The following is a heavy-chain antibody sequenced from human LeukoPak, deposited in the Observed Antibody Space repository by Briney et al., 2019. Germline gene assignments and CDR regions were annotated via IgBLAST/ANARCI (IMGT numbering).Heavy chain of an antibody. CDR1: GFTFSSYA. J-gene: IGHJ5*02. V-gene: IGHV3-13*01. CDR2: IGTAGDT. Sequence: GGSLRLSCAASGFTFSSYAMSWVRQPTGKGLEWVSAIGTAGDTYYSHSVQGRFTISRENAKNSLYLHMNSLSAGDTAVYFCARGHMLTGYYNFAWFDPWGQGTLVTVSS. CDR3: ARGHMLTGYYNFAWFDP. D-gene: IGHD3-9*01.